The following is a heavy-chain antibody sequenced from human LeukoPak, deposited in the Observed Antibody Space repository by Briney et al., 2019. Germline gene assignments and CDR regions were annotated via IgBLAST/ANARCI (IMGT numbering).Heavy chain of an antibody. V-gene: IGHV1-2*06. J-gene: IGHJ4*02. CDR1: GYTFTGYY. CDR2: INPNSGGT. CDR3: ARDPRTFGELLAYYFDY. D-gene: IGHD3-10*01. Sequence: ASVKVSCKASGYTFTGYYMNWVRQAPGQGLEWMGRINPNSGGTNYAQKFQGRVTMTRDTSISTASMELSRLRSDDTAVYYCARDPRTFGELLAYYFDYWGQGTLVTVSS.